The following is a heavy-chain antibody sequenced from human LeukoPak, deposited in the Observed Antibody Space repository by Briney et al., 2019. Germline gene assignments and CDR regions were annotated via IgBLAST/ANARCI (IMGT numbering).Heavy chain of an antibody. J-gene: IGHJ6*03. CDR2: IYYSGST. CDR3: ARHFQQQLNYYYYYMDV. V-gene: IGHV4-30-4*08. CDR1: GGSISSGDYY. Sequence: SETLSLTCTVSGGSISSGDYYWSWIRQPPGKGLEWIGYIYYSGSTYYNPSLKSRVTISIDTSKNQFSLRLSSVTAADTAVYYCARHFQQQLNYYYYYMDVWGKGTTVTVSS. D-gene: IGHD6-13*01.